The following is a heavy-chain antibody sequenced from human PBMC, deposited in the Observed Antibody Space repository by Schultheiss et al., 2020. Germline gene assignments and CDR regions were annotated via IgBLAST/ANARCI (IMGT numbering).Heavy chain of an antibody. CDR1: GGSISSYY. CDR3: ASEGPKETFDI. V-gene: IGHV4-4*08. CDR2: IYQSGST. J-gene: IGHJ3*02. Sequence: SETLSLTCTVSGGSISSYYWSWIRQPPGKGLEWIGQIYQSGSTKYNPSLKSRVTISVDTSKNQFSLRLSSVTAADTAVYYCASEGPKETFDIWGQRTMVTVSS.